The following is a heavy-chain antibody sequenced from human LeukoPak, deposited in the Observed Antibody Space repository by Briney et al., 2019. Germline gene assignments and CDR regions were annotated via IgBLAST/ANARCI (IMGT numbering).Heavy chain of an antibody. Sequence: PSETLSLTCTVSGGSISRYYWSWIRQPAGKGLEWIGRIYTSGSTNCNPSLKSRVTMSVDTSKNQFSLKLSSVTAADTAVYYCAREIWSSGWWGFDYWGQGTLVTVSS. D-gene: IGHD6-19*01. CDR3: AREIWSSGWWGFDY. CDR1: GGSISRYY. V-gene: IGHV4-4*07. J-gene: IGHJ4*02. CDR2: IYTSGST.